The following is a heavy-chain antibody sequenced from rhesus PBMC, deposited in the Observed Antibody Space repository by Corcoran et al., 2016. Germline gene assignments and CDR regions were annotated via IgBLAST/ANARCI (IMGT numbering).Heavy chain of an antibody. V-gene: IGHV4-76*01. J-gene: IGHJ4*01. CDR2: IYGSSGSP. D-gene: IGHD3-3*01. CDR1: GYSISSGYD. Sequence: GPGVVKPSETLSLTCAVSGYSISSGYDWSWIRQPPGKGLEWIGYIYGSSGSPNYNPSLKNRVTISKDTSKNQFSLQLSSVTAADTAVYYCARYSFWTGYYKSYYFDYWGQGVLVTVSS. CDR3: ARYSFWTGYYKSYYFDY.